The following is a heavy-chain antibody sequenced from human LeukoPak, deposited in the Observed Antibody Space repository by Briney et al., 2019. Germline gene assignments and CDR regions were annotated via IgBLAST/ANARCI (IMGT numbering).Heavy chain of an antibody. J-gene: IGHJ6*02. D-gene: IGHD3-10*01. CDR3: ARENNFGSGMDV. CDR2: IYSGGNT. Sequence: PGGSLRLSCAASGFTASSNSMNWVRQAPGKGLQWVSVIYSGGNTYYADSVKGRFTISRDNSKNTLYLQMNSLRAEDTAVYYCARENNFGSGMDVWGQGTTVTVSS. CDR1: GFTASSNS. V-gene: IGHV3-53*01.